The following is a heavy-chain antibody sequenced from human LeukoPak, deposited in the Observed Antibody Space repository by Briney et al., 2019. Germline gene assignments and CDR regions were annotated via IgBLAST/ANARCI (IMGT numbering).Heavy chain of an antibody. V-gene: IGHV4-61*02. CDR1: GGSISSGSYY. J-gene: IGHJ4*02. D-gene: IGHD6-13*01. CDR2: IYTSGST. Sequence: PSETLSLTCTVSGGSISSGSYYWSWIRQPAGKGLEWIGRIYTSGSTNYNPSLKSRVTISVDTSKNQFSLKLSSVTAADTAVYYCARSSPGYSSSWPYYFDYWGQGTLVTVSS. CDR3: ARSSPGYSSSWPYYFDY.